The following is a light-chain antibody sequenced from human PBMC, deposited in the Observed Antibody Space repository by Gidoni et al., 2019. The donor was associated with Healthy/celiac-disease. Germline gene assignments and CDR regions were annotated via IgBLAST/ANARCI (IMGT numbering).Light chain of an antibody. CDR1: QSISSY. J-gene: IGKJ1*01. CDR3: QQSYSTPPT. V-gene: IGKV1-39*01. CDR2: AAS. Sequence: DIQMTQSPSSLSASVGDRVTITCRASQSISSYLNWYQQKPGKAPKHLIYAASSLQSGVPSRFSGSGSGTDFTLTISSLQPEDFATYYCQQSYSTPPTFXXXTKVEIK.